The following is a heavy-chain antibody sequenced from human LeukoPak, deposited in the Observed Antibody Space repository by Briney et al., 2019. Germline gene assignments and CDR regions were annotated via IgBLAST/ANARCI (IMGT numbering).Heavy chain of an antibody. D-gene: IGHD4-11*01. CDR2: IWSDGTNR. Sequence: QPGGSLRLSCAASGFIFSHHGMHWVRQAPGKGLEWVAVIWSDGTNRFYGGSVKGRFTISRDNSQNAVFLQMNSLRVEDTAMYYCARDAQRGFDHSNSLKYWGHGTLVTVSS. J-gene: IGHJ4*01. CDR3: ARDAQRGFDHSNSLKY. CDR1: GFIFSHHG. V-gene: IGHV3-33*01.